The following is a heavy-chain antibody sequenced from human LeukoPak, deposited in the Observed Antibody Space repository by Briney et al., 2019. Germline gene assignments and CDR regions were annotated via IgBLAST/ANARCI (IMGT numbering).Heavy chain of an antibody. CDR2: IKQDGSET. CDR1: GFIFSNYW. CDR3: ARADIVVRGVSPPDY. V-gene: IGHV3-7*04. Sequence: GGSLRLSCAASGFIFSNYWMSWVRQAPGKGLEWVANIKQDGSETYSVDSVKGRFTISRDNAKNSLYLQMNSLRAEDTAVYYCARADIVVRGVSPPDYWGQGTLVTVSS. D-gene: IGHD3-10*01. J-gene: IGHJ4*02.